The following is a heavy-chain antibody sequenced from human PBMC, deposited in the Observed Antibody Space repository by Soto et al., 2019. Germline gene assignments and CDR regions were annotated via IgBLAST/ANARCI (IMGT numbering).Heavy chain of an antibody. D-gene: IGHD4-17*01. J-gene: IGHJ4*02. Sequence: SETLSLTCAVYGGSFSGYYWSWIRQPPGKGLEWIGEINHSGSTNYNPSLKSRVTISVDTSKNQFSLKLSSVTAADTAVYYCARNLRYGDFDYWGQGTLVTVSS. CDR1: GGSFSGYY. CDR3: ARNLRYGDFDY. CDR2: INHSGST. V-gene: IGHV4-34*01.